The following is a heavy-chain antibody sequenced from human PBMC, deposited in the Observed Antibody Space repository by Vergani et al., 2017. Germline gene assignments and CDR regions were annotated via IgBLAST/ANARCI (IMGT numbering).Heavy chain of an antibody. CDR3: ARDGLNVLLWFGEPMGYMDV. J-gene: IGHJ6*03. V-gene: IGHV1-2*02. CDR1: GYPFTGYY. CDR2: INPNSGGT. Sequence: QVQLVQSGAEVKKPGASVKVSCKASGYPFTGYYMHWVRQAPGQGLEWMGWINPNSGGTNYAQKFQGRVTMTRDTSISTAYMALSRLRSDDTAVYYCARDGLNVLLWFGEPMGYMDVWGKGTTVTVSS. D-gene: IGHD3-10*01.